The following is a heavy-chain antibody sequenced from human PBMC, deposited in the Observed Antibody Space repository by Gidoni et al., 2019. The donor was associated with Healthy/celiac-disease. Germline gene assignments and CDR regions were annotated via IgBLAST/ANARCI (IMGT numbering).Heavy chain of an antibody. CDR2: ISYDGSNK. Sequence: QVQLVESGGGVVQPGRSLRLSCAASGSIFSSFGMHWVRQAPGKGLEWVAVISYDGSNKYYADSVKGRFTISRDNSKNTLYLQMNSLRAEDTAVYYCAKDRAKDYYHYYYGMDVWGQGTTVTVSS. V-gene: IGHV3-30*18. D-gene: IGHD3-10*01. CDR1: GSIFSSFG. CDR3: AKDRAKDYYHYYYGMDV. J-gene: IGHJ6*02.